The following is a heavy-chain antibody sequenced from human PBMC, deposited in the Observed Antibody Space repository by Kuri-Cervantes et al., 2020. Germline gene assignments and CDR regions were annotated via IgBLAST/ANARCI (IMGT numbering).Heavy chain of an antibody. CDR3: GSIDYGDPRGAFDI. D-gene: IGHD4-17*01. V-gene: IGHV3-30-3*01. J-gene: IGHJ3*02. CDR2: ISYDGSNK. Sequence: LSLTCAASGFTFSSYAMHWVRQAPGKGLEWVAVISYDGSNKYYADSVKGRFTISRDNSKNTLYLQMNSLRAEDTAVYYCGSIDYGDPRGAFDIWGQGTMVTVSS. CDR1: GFTFSSYA.